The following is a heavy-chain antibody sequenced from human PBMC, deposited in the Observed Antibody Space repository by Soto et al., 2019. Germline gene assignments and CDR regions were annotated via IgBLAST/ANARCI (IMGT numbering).Heavy chain of an antibody. V-gene: IGHV3-30*18. CDR2: VSNEGSMQ. CDR1: GFSFSSYG. J-gene: IGHJ4*02. CDR3: AKEGGTLGTSASYGFDY. Sequence: QVQLVESGGGVVRPGGSLRLSCAASGFSFSSYGIHWVRQAPGQGLAWVAVVSNEGSMQYYADSVKGRFTISRDNSENTVFLQMNSLRSEDTAVYYCAKEGGTLGTSASYGFDYWGQGSRVTVSS. D-gene: IGHD3-16*01.